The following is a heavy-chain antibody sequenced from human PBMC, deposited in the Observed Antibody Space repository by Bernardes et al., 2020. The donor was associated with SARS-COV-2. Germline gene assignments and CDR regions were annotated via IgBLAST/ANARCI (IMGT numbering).Heavy chain of an antibody. J-gene: IGHJ4*02. Sequence: SESLPLTCTVSGGSVSSNMYYWSWLRQPPGKGLEWTGYIYYTGSTNYNPSLKSRVTISVDRSKNQFSLKLSSVTAADTAIYNCARLRCSSTSCPFDYWGQGTLVTVSS. D-gene: IGHD2-2*01. CDR2: IYYTGST. CDR1: GGSVSSNMYY. CDR3: ARLRCSSTSCPFDY. V-gene: IGHV4-61*01.